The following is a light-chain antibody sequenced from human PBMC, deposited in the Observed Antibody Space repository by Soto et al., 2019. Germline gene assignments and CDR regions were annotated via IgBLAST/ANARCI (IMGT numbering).Light chain of an antibody. CDR1: SSDVGGYNY. V-gene: IGLV2-11*01. Sequence: QSVLTQARSVTGFPGQSVTISCTGTSSDVGGYNYVSWYQQHPGTAPKLMIYDVSMRPSGVPDRFSGSKSGNTASLTISGLQAEDEADYYCCSYAGSYTLYVFGTGTKVTVL. CDR2: DVS. J-gene: IGLJ1*01. CDR3: CSYAGSYTLYV.